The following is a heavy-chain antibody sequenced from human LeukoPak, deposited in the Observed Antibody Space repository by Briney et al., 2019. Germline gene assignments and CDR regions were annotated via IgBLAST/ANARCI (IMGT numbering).Heavy chain of an antibody. J-gene: IGHJ3*02. V-gene: IGHV4-4*08. CDR1: GGSFTGYH. CDR3: ARRNDFDI. Sequence: SETLSLTCTVSGGSFTGYHWSWIRQPPGKGLEWIGYIYSSETTNYKPSLKSRVTISADTSNNKFSRKLTSVTAADTAIYYCARRNDFDIWGQGTMVTVSS. CDR2: IYSSETT.